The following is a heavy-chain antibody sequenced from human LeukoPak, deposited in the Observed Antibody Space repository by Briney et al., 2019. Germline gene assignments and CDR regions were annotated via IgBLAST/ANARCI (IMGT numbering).Heavy chain of an antibody. CDR1: GYTFTGYY. D-gene: IGHD5-24*01. J-gene: IGHJ4*02. Sequence: ASVKVSCKASGYTFTGYYMHWVRQAPGQGLEWMGWINPNSGGTNYAQKFQGRVTMTRDTSISTAYMELSRLRSDDTAVYYCARDFGGDGYIRWFDYWGQGTLVTVSS. V-gene: IGHV1-2*02. CDR3: ARDFGGDGYIRWFDY. CDR2: INPNSGGT.